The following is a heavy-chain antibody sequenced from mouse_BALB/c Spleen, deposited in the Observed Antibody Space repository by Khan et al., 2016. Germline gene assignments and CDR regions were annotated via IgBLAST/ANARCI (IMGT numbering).Heavy chain of an antibody. Sequence: EVQLQELGPGLVKPSQSLSLTCSVTGYSITSGYSWNWIRQFPGNKLEWMDYINYDGSNDYNPSLKNRISITRDTSKNQFFLKLNSVTTEDTATYYCARGGYYGSSHYWYFDVWGAGTTVTVSS. V-gene: IGHV3-6*02. CDR2: INYDGSN. CDR1: GYSITSGYS. J-gene: IGHJ1*01. CDR3: ARGGYYGSSHYWYFDV. D-gene: IGHD1-1*01.